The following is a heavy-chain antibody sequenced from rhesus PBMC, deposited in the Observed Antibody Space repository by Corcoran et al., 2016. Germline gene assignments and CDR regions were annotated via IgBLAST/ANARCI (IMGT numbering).Heavy chain of an antibody. CDR1: GGSFSSYW. J-gene: IGHJ4*01. CDR2: INGNSGST. Sequence: QLQLQESGPGLVKPSETLSLTCAVSGGSFSSYWWSWIRQPPGKGLEWIGEINGNSGSTNYNPSLKSRVTISRDASKNQFSLNLSSVTAADTAVYYCARPLWTGAFLFGYWGQGVLVTVSS. V-gene: IGHV4-80*01. D-gene: IGHD3-3*01. CDR3: ARPLWTGAFLFGY.